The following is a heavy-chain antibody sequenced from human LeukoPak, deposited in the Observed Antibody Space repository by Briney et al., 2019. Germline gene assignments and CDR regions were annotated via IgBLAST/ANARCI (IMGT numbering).Heavy chain of an antibody. V-gene: IGHV3-23*01. D-gene: IGHD6-13*01. CDR1: GFTFSSYA. CDR3: AKDVEQQLFDP. CDR2: LNHIGGNT. Sequence: PGGSLRLSCAASGFTFSSYAMSWVRQAPGEGLEWVSGLNHIGGNTIYADSVKGRFTISRDNSKNTLYLQMNSLRAEDTAVYYCAKDVEQQLFDPWGQGTLVTVSS. J-gene: IGHJ5*02.